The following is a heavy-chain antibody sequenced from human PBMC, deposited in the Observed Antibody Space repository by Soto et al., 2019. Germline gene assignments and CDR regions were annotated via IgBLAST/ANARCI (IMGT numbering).Heavy chain of an antibody. D-gene: IGHD4-17*01. CDR3: ARGHDYGRRNAFDI. J-gene: IGHJ3*02. CDR2: IYHTGTT. CDR1: GGLISSSNW. V-gene: IGHV4-4*02. Sequence: QVQLQESGPGLVKPSGTLSLTCSVSGGLISSSNWWTWVRQPPGKGLEWIGEIYHTGTTNYNPSLKSRVTISIEKSNYQFSLKLSSVTAADTAVYYCARGHDYGRRNAFDIWGQGTLVTVSS.